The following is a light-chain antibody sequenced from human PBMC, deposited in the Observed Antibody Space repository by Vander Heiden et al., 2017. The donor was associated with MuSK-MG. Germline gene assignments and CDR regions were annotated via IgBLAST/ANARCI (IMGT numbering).Light chain of an antibody. CDR2: LCA. J-gene: IGKJ4*01. Sequence: DIVMTQAPLYLPVTPGVSASNSGRSSQSLLQSNGYNYSEWYLQKPGQSRQLLIYLCANRAAGVPDRFSGSGSGTDFTLKISRVEAEDVGVYYCMQALQTPTFGGGTKVEIK. V-gene: IGKV2-28*01. CDR1: QSLLQSNGYNY. CDR3: MQALQTPT.